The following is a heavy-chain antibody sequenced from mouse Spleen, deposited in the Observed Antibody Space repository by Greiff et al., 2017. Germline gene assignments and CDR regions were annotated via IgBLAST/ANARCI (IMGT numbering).Heavy chain of an antibody. J-gene: IGHJ4*01. CDR1: GYSITSDYA. CDR2: ISYSGST. Sequence: VQLKESGPGLVKPSQSLSLTCTVTGYSITSDYAWNWIRQFPGNKLEWMGYISYSGSTSYNPSLKSRISITRDTSKNQFFLQLNSVTTEDAATYYCARYGPLAMDYWGQGTSVTVSS. V-gene: IGHV3-2*02. CDR3: ARYGPLAMDY. D-gene: IGHD1-1*02.